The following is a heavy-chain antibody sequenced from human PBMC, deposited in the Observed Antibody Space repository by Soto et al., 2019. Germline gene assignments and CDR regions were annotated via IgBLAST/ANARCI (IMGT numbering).Heavy chain of an antibody. Sequence: QVQLQESGPGQVQPSKTLSLTCTVSGGSISSDDYYWSWIRQAPGRGLEWIGYIHSSGSIYYNPSLKSRAAMSKDTARNQFSLKVSSVTVADTAVYYCARDLDGLHDDNSGPYPRPGWGQGTLVTVSS. CDR2: IHSSGSI. CDR3: ARDLDGLHDDNSGPYPRPG. D-gene: IGHD3-22*01. J-gene: IGHJ1*01. V-gene: IGHV4-30-4*01. CDR1: GGSISSDDYY.